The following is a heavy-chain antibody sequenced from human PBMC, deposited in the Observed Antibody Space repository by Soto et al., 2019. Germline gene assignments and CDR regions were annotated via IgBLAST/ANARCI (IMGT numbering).Heavy chain of an antibody. CDR3: TRQTDAVQWLVVPTDYNFDY. V-gene: IGHV3-73*02. Sequence: EGQLVESGGGLVQPGGSLKLSCAASGFTFGGSAMHWVRQASGKGLEWVGHIRSKPNSYATAYAESVKGRFTISRDDSMNTAYLQMNSLKTEDTAVYFCTRQTDAVQWLVVPTDYNFDYWGQGTLVTVSS. CDR2: IRSKPNSYAT. D-gene: IGHD6-19*01. J-gene: IGHJ4*02. CDR1: GFTFGGSA.